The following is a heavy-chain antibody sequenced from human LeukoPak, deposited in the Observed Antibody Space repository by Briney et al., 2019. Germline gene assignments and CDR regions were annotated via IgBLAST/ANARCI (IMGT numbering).Heavy chain of an antibody. D-gene: IGHD3-10*01. CDR1: GFTFSSYA. Sequence: GGSLRLSCAASGFTFSSYAMSWVRQAPXXXXXXXXAISGSGGSTYYADSVKGRFTISRDNSKNTLYLQMNSLRAEDTAVYYCAKDGYYGSGPPDYWGQGTLVTVSS. CDR3: AKDGYYGSGPPDY. V-gene: IGHV3-23*01. CDR2: ISGSGGST. J-gene: IGHJ4*02.